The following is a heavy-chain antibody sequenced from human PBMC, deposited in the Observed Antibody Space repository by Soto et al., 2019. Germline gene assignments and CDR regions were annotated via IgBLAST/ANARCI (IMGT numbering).Heavy chain of an antibody. CDR2: LSYDGNNK. V-gene: IGHV3-30*18. J-gene: IGHJ4*02. CDR3: AKEGEGMATNFDY. D-gene: IGHD5-12*01. Sequence: QVQLVESGGGVVQPGRSLRLSCAASGFTFSAYGMHWVRQAPGKGLEWVAGLSYDGNNKNYADSMKGRFTISRDNSKNTLYLQMNSLRAEDTAVYYCAKEGEGMATNFDYWGQGTLVTVSS. CDR1: GFTFSAYG.